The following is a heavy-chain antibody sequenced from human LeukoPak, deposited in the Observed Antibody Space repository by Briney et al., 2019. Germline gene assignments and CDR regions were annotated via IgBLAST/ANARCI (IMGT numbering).Heavy chain of an antibody. CDR3: ARDMYSYGPDY. D-gene: IGHD5-18*01. V-gene: IGHV3-66*01. CDR1: GFIFSRYW. CDR2: IYSGGST. Sequence: GGSLRLSCAASGFIFSRYWMTWVRQAPGKGLEWVSLIYSGGSTYYADSVKGRFTISRDNSKNTLYLQMNSLRAEDTAVYYCARDMYSYGPDYWGQGTLVTVSS. J-gene: IGHJ4*02.